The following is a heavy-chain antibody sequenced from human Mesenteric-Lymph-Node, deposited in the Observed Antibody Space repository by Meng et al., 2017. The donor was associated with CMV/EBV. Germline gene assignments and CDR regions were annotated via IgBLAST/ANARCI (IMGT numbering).Heavy chain of an antibody. Sequence: LSLTCAASGFTFSSYAMSWVRQAPGKGLEWVSAISGSGGSTYYADSVKGRFTISRDNSKNTLYLQMNSLRAEDTAVYYCANSPRGYSYGYYYYGMDVWGQGTTVTVSS. J-gene: IGHJ6*02. V-gene: IGHV3-23*01. CDR1: GFTFSSYA. D-gene: IGHD5-18*01. CDR3: ANSPRGYSYGYYYYGMDV. CDR2: ISGSGGST.